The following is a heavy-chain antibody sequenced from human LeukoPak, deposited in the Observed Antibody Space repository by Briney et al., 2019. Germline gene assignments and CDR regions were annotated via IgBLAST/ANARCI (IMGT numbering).Heavy chain of an antibody. V-gene: IGHV3-48*04. CDR2: ISSSSSTI. J-gene: IGHJ3*02. Sequence: GGSLRLSCAASGFTFSSYSMNWVRQAPGKGLEWVSYISSSSSTIYYADSVKGRFTISRDNAKNSLYLQMNSLRAEDTAVYYCARGDDMIFGVVTSGGAFDIWGQGTMVTVSS. CDR1: GFTFSSYS. CDR3: ARGDDMIFGVVTSGGAFDI. D-gene: IGHD3/OR15-3a*01.